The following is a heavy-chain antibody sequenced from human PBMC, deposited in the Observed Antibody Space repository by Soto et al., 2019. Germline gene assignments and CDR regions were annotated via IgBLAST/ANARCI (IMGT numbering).Heavy chain of an antibody. CDR2: IYHSGMT. Sequence: QVQLQESGPGLVKPSQTLSLTCTVSGGSISTGGYYWSWIRQHPGRGLEWIGYIYHSGMTFSNPSLQSRVAISIDTSENQFSLKLSSVTTEDTVVYHCATVRWELHDAFDIWGNGTMVSVSS. V-gene: IGHV4-31*03. CDR1: GGSISTGGYY. J-gene: IGHJ3*02. CDR3: ATVRWELHDAFDI. D-gene: IGHD4-17*01.